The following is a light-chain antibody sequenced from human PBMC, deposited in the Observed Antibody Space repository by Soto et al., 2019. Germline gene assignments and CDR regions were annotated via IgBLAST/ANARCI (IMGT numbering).Light chain of an antibody. CDR1: SSNIGKNS. Sequence: QSVLTQPPSVSAAPGQKVTVSCSGSSSNIGKNSVSWFQQFPGTAPKLLIYDNNERPSGIPDRFSGSKSGTSATLGITGLQTGDEADYYCGAWDNTLSAGVFGGGTKLTVL. V-gene: IGLV1-51*01. J-gene: IGLJ2*01. CDR2: DNN. CDR3: GAWDNTLSAGV.